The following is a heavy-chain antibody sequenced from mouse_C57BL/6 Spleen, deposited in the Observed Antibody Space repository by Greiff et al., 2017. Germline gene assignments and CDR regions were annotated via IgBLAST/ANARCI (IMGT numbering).Heavy chain of an antibody. Sequence: QVQLQQSGPELVKPGASVKISCKASGYAFSSSWMNWVKQRPGKGLEWIGRIYPGDGDTNYNGKFKGKATLTADKSSSTAYMQLSSLTSEDSAVYFGAREGIYYGNYVGAMDYWGQGTSVTVSS. CDR1: GYAFSSSW. J-gene: IGHJ4*01. D-gene: IGHD2-1*01. CDR2: IYPGDGDT. CDR3: AREGIYYGNYVGAMDY. V-gene: IGHV1-82*01.